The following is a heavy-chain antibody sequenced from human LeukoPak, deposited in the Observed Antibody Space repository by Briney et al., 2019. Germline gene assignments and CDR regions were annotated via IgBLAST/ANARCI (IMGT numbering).Heavy chain of an antibody. V-gene: IGHV4-39*01. Sequence: PSETLSLTCTVSGVSISSSYSYWGWIRQPPGMGLEWIGSIYYTGNTYYNASLKSQVSISIDTSKNQFSLRLTSVTAADTAVYYCARQTGSGLFILPGGQGTLVTVSS. J-gene: IGHJ4*02. CDR1: GVSISSSYSY. CDR3: ARQTGSGLFILP. D-gene: IGHD3/OR15-3a*01. CDR2: IYYTGNT.